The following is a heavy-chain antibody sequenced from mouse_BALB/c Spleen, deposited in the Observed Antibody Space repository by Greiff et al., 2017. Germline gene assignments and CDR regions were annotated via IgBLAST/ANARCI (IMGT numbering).Heavy chain of an antibody. J-gene: IGHJ2*01. CDR2: IRNKANGYTT. V-gene: IGHV7-3*02. Sequence: EVKLMESGGGLVQPGGSLRLSCATSGFTFTDYYMSWVRQPPGKALEWLGFIRNKANGYTTEYSASVKGRFTISRDNSQSILYLQMNTLRAEDSATYYCAREDYDGGDFDYWGQGTTLTVSS. D-gene: IGHD2-4*01. CDR3: AREDYDGGDFDY. CDR1: GFTFTDYY.